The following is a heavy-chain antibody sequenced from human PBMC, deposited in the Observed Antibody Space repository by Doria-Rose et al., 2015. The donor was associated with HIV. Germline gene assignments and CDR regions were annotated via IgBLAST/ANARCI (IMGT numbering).Heavy chain of an antibody. CDR2: IFSDDER. CDR1: GVSLSSPGMG. Sequence: QVTLKESGLVLVKPTETLTLTCTVSGVSLSSPGMGVSWIRQPPGKALEWLANIFSDDERSYKPSLDSRLTISRGTSKSQVVLTMTDMDPVDTATYYCARIKSSRWYHKYYFDFWGQGTLVIVSA. V-gene: IGHV2-26*01. D-gene: IGHD6-13*01. CDR3: ARIKSSRWYHKYYFDF. J-gene: IGHJ4*02.